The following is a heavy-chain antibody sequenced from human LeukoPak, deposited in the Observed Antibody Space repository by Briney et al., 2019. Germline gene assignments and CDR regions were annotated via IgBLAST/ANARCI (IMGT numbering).Heavy chain of an antibody. CDR1: GFTFSSYS. CDR3: ARDLGLSNAFDI. CDR2: ISSSSSYI. D-gene: IGHD7-27*01. V-gene: IGHV3-21*01. J-gene: IGHJ3*02. Sequence: GGSLRLSCAASGFTFSSYSMNWVRQAPGKGLEWVSSISSSSSYIYYADSVKGRFTISRDNAKNSLYLQMNSLRAEDTAVYYCARDLGLSNAFDIWGQGTMVTVSS.